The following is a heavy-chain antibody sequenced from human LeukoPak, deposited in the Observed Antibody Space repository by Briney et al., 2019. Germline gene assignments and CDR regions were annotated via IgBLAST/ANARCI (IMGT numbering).Heavy chain of an antibody. CDR3: AREVGVDTAISPYYYMDV. Sequence: GSLRLSCLASGFTFSNYAIHWVRQAPGKGLEWIGYIYYSGSTNYNPSLKSRVTISVDTSKNQFSLKLSSVTAADTAVYYCAREVGVDTAISPYYYMDVWGKGTTVTVSS. J-gene: IGHJ6*03. V-gene: IGHV4-59*01. D-gene: IGHD5-18*01. CDR1: GFTFSNYA. CDR2: IYYSGST.